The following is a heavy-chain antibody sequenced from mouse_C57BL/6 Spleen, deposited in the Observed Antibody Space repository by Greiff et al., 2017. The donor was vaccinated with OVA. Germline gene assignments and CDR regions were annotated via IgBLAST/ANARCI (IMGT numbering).Heavy chain of an antibody. CDR1: GFTFSDYY. CDR3: ARHGEELDYAMDY. V-gene: IGHV5-12*01. D-gene: IGHD2-13*01. J-gene: IGHJ4*01. Sequence: EVKVVESGGGLVQPGGSLILSCAASGFTFSDYYMYWVRQTPEKRLEWVAYISNGGGSTYYPDTVKGRFTISRDNAKNTLYLQMSRLKSEDTAMYYCARHGEELDYAMDYWGQGTSVTVSS. CDR2: ISNGGGST.